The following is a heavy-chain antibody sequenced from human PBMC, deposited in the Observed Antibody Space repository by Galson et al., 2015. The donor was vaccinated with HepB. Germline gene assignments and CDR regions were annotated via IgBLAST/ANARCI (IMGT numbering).Heavy chain of an antibody. CDR2: ISSSSSYI. V-gene: IGHV3-21*01. Sequence: SLRLSCAASGFTFSSYSMNWVRQAPGKGLEWVSSISSSSSYIYYADSVKGRFTISRDNAKNSLYLQMNSLRAEDTAVYYCARASAREARLFDYWGQGTLVTVSS. J-gene: IGHJ4*02. D-gene: IGHD6-25*01. CDR3: ARASAREARLFDY. CDR1: GFTFSSYS.